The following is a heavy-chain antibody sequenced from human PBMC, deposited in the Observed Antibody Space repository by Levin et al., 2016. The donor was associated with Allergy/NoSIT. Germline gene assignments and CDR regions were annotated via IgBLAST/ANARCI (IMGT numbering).Heavy chain of an antibody. CDR3: ARWTYGSGSTYYYYYYGMDV. V-gene: IGHV3-48*04. Sequence: WIRQPPGKGLEWVSYISSSSSTIYYADSVKGRFTISRDNAKNSLYLQMNSLRAEDTAVYYCARWTYGSGSTYYYYYYGMDVWGQGTTVTVSS. J-gene: IGHJ6*02. CDR2: ISSSSSTI. D-gene: IGHD3-10*01.